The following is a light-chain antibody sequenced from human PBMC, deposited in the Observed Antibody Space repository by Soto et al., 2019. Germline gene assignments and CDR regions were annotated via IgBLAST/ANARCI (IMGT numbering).Light chain of an antibody. J-gene: IGKJ1*01. CDR3: QQYGTFPRT. CDR2: GAS. Sequence: EMVLTQSPGTLSLSPGERATLSCRASQSVSNNYLAWYQQKPGQAPRLLIYGASSRATGIPDRFSGSGSGTDFTLNISGLEPEDFEVYYCQQYGTFPRTFGQGTKVDIK. V-gene: IGKV3-20*01. CDR1: QSVSNNY.